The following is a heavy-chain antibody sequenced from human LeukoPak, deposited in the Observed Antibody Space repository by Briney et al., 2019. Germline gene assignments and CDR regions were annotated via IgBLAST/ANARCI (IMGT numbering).Heavy chain of an antibody. Sequence: PSETLSLTCTVSGGSISSSSYYWGWIRQPPGKGLEWIGSIYYSGSTYYNPSLKSRVTISVDTSKNQFSLKLSSVTAADTAVYYCARVGRWTGERRVDWYFDLWGRGTLVTVSS. V-gene: IGHV4-39*07. CDR1: GGSISSSSYY. CDR2: IYYSGST. D-gene: IGHD3/OR15-3a*01. CDR3: ARVGRWTGERRVDWYFDL. J-gene: IGHJ2*01.